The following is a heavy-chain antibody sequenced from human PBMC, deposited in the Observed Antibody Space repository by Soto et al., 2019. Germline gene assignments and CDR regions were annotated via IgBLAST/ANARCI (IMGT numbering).Heavy chain of an antibody. CDR2: ISAYNGNT. J-gene: IGHJ4*02. V-gene: IGHV1-18*04. CDR1: VYTLASRG. D-gene: IGHD6-6*01. Sequence: ASWKGSCKSSVYTLASRGIICGRPAPGQGLEWMGWISAYNGNTNYAQKLQGRVTMTTDTSTSTAYMELRSLRSDDTAVYYCARGYGIAARPPDYWGQGTRVNVSA. CDR3: ARGYGIAARPPDY.